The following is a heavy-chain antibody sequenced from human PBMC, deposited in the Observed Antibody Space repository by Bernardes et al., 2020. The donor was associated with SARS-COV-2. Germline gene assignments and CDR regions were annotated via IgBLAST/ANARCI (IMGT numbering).Heavy chain of an antibody. CDR3: ARAGWSRLGYYYYGMDV. J-gene: IGHJ6*02. V-gene: IGHV1-69*06. D-gene: IGHD2-15*01. CDR1: GGTFSSYA. CDR2: IIPVFGTA. Sequence: SVKVSCKASGGTFSSYAISWVRQAPGQGLEWMGGIIPVFGTANYAQKFQGRVTITADKSTSTAYMELSSLRSEDTAVYYCARAGWSRLGYYYYGMDVWDQGTTVTVSS.